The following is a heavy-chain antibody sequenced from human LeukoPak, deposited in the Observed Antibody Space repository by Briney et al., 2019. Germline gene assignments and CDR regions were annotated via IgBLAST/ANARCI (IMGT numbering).Heavy chain of an antibody. D-gene: IGHD3-10*01. V-gene: IGHV3-23*01. CDR2: ISGSGGST. CDR3: ARESSNYGSGTYGGTDV. Sequence: PGGSLRLSCAASGFTFSSYAMSWVRQAPGKGLEWVSAISGSGGSTYYADSVKGRFSVSRDNSNNMLYLQMNSLRAEDTAVYYCARESSNYGSGTYGGTDVWGKGTTVTVSS. CDR1: GFTFSSYA. J-gene: IGHJ6*04.